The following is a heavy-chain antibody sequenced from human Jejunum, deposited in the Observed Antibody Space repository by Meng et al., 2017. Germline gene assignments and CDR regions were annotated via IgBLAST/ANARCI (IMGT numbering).Heavy chain of an antibody. CDR1: GCSISTSSYY. V-gene: IGHV4-39*01. CDR2: IYYSGST. CDR3: ARSPQYYDSSGFAFDP. J-gene: IGHJ5*02. Sequence: QLQLQESGPGLVKPSETLSPTCTVSGCSISTSSYYWGWIRQAPGKGLEWIGNIYYSGSTYYNSSLKSRVTISVDTSKNQFSLTLSAVTAADTAVYYCARSPQYYDSSGFAFDPWGQGTLVTVSS. D-gene: IGHD3-22*01.